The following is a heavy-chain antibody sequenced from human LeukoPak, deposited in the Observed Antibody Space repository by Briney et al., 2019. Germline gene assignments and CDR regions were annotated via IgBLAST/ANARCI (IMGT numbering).Heavy chain of an antibody. Sequence: GGSLRLSCAASGFTFSSYWMSWVRQAPGKGREWEAHIKQDGSEKNYVDSVKGRFTISRDNAKNSLYLQMNSLRAEDTAVYYCAREAGDSSGGYNWFDPWGQGTLVTVSS. V-gene: IGHV3-7*01. CDR1: GFTFSSYW. D-gene: IGHD3-22*01. CDR3: AREAGDSSGGYNWFDP. J-gene: IGHJ5*02. CDR2: IKQDGSEK.